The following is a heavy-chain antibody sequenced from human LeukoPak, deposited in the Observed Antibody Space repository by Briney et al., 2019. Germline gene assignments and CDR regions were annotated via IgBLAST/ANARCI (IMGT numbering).Heavy chain of an antibody. J-gene: IGHJ4*02. V-gene: IGHV4-39*01. Sequence: PSETLSLTCTVSGGSISSSSYYWGWIRQPPGKGLEWIGSIYYSGSTYYNPSLKSRVAISVDTSKNQFSLKLSSVTAADTAVYYCACYYYGSGSSPLSGCYWGQGTLVTVSS. CDR1: GGSISSSSYY. CDR2: IYYSGST. D-gene: IGHD3-10*01. CDR3: ACYYYGSGSSPLSGCY.